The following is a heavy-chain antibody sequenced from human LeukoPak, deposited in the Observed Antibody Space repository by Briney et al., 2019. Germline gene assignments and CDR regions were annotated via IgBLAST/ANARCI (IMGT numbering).Heavy chain of an antibody. CDR2: INHSGST. V-gene: IGHV4-39*07. D-gene: IGHD6-6*01. Sequence: SETLSLTCTVSGGSVSSGSYYWSWIRQPPGKGLEWIGEINHSGSTNYNPSLKSRVTISVDTSKNQFSLKLSSVTAADTAVYYCASGGIAARPYDYWGQGTLVTVSS. J-gene: IGHJ4*02. CDR1: GGSVSSGSYY. CDR3: ASGGIAARPYDY.